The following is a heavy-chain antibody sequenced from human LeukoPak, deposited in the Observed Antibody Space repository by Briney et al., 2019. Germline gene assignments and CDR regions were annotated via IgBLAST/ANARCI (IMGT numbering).Heavy chain of an antibody. CDR1: GFTFSDSY. D-gene: IGHD3-22*01. J-gene: IGHJ5*02. CDR2: ISNSGSSI. CDR3: ARDLGQYYDTSDNWFDP. V-gene: IGHV3-11*04. Sequence: GGSLRLSCAASGFTFSDSYMTWIRQAPGKGLEWVSYISNSGSSIYYADSVKGRFTTPRDNSKNTLYLQMNSLRAEDTAVYYCARDLGQYYDTSDNWFDPWGQGTLVTVSS.